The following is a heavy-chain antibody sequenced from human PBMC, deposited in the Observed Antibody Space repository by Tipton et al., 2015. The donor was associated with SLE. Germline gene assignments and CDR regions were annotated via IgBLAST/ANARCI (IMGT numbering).Heavy chain of an antibody. Sequence: TLSLTCTVSGVSISDHYWTWIRQPPGKGLEWLAYVFYSGSSNFNRAHYNPSLMNRVTISVDTSKNQFSLHLTSVTSADTAVYYCANYFYDATCYQSVDDWGQGALVTVSS. V-gene: IGHV4-59*11. CDR2: VFYSGSS. CDR1: GVSISDHY. J-gene: IGHJ4*02. CDR3: ANYFYDATCYQSVDD. D-gene: IGHD3-22*01.